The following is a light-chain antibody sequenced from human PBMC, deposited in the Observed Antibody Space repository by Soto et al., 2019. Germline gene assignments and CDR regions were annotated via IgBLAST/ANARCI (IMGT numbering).Light chain of an antibody. CDR2: GAS. CDR3: QQYNKWPRT. Sequence: DIVLTQSPGTLSLSPGERATLSCRASQSVSSSYLAWYQQKPGQAPRLLIYGASARATGIPAKFSGSGSGTEFTLTISSLQSEDFAVYYCQQYNKWPRTFGQGTKVDIK. CDR1: QSVSSSY. V-gene: IGKV3D-15*01. J-gene: IGKJ1*01.